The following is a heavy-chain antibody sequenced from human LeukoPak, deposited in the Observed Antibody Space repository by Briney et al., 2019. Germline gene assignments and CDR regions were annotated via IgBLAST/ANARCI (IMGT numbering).Heavy chain of an antibody. J-gene: IGHJ4*02. V-gene: IGHV4-34*01. CDR2: INHSGSA. Sequence: SEALSLTCAVSGGSFSGYYWTWIRQPPGEGLEWIGEINHSGSANYNPSLKSRVTISLDTSKNQFSLKLSSVTAADTAVYYCARGQGTVTTHWGQGTLVTVSS. D-gene: IGHD4-17*01. CDR1: GGSFSGYY. CDR3: ARGQGTVTTH.